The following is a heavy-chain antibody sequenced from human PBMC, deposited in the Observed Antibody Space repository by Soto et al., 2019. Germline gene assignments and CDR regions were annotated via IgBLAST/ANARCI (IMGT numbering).Heavy chain of an antibody. D-gene: IGHD2-15*01. Sequence: QVQLVESGGGVVQPGRSLRLSCAASGFIFNEYGMHWVRQAPGKGLEWVAVIWYDGSNKYYADSVKGRFTFSRDNSKNTMSPQMNSLRVEDTAIYYCARWGCSGSNCNLNQRSFDLWGQGTLVTVSS. CDR3: ARWGCSGSNCNLNQRSFDL. J-gene: IGHJ4*02. CDR2: IWYDGSNK. CDR1: GFIFNEYG. V-gene: IGHV3-33*01.